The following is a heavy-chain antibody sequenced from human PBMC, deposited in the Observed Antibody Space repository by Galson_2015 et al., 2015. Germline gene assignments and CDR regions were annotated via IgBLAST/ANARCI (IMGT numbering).Heavy chain of an antibody. V-gene: IGHV3-23*01. CDR3: AKDRAMDVCDTDVLDI. CDR1: GFTFSSYA. J-gene: IGHJ3*02. Sequence: SLRLSCAASGFTFSSYAMSWVRQAPGKGLEWVSAIRGSGGSTYYADSVKCRFTISRAKSKNTLYLQMNSQRAEDTSVYYCAKDRAMDVCDTDVLDIWGQGKMVPVSS. D-gene: IGHD2-21*02. CDR2: IRGSGGST.